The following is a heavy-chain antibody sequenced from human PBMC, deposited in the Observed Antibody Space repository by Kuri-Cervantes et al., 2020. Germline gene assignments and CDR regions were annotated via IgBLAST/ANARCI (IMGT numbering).Heavy chain of an antibody. V-gene: IGHV1-69*05. CDR1: GYSFSMYG. D-gene: IGHD6-6*01. CDR2: IIPIFGTA. Sequence: SVKVSCKTYGYSFSMYGLSWIRQAPGQGLEWMGGIIPIFGTANYAQKFQGRVTITTDESTSTAYMELSSLRSEDTAVYYCARAAVGTSIAARPLWFDPWGQGTLVTVSS. J-gene: IGHJ5*02. CDR3: ARAAVGTSIAARPLWFDP.